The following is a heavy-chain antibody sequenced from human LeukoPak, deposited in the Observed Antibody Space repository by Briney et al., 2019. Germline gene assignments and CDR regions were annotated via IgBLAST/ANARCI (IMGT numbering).Heavy chain of an antibody. CDR3: AKDQDPYYSWERFDY. D-gene: IGHD4-11*01. J-gene: IGHJ4*02. CDR1: GFTFSSYG. V-gene: IGHV3-30*02. CDR2: IRYDGSNK. Sequence: GGSLRLSCAASGFTFSSYGMHWVRQAPGKGLEWVAFIRYDGSNKYYADSVKGRFTISRDNSKNTLYLQMNSLRAEDTAVYYCAKDQDPYYSWERFDYWGQGTLVTVSS.